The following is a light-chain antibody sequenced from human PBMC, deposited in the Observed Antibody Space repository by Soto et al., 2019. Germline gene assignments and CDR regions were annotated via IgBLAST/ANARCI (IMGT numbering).Light chain of an antibody. CDR2: QAT. J-gene: IGKJ5*01. Sequence: DIQMTQSPSSLSASVGDTVNITCRASQSIVTWLAWYQQRPGKAPKLLIYQATNLESGVPSRFSGSGSGTESTLTITSLQPDDFATYYCQQSNTFSFGQGTRLEIK. V-gene: IGKV1-5*03. CDR3: QQSNTFS. CDR1: QSIVTW.